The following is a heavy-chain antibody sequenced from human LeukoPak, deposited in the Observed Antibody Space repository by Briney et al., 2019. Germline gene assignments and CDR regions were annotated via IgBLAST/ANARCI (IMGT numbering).Heavy chain of an antibody. CDR2: IYSGGST. CDR3: ARVSSSDSDVLDWFDP. Sequence: GGSLRLSCAASGFTVSSNYMSWVRQAPGKGLEWVSVIYSGGSTYYADSVKGRFTISRDNSKNTLYLQMNSLRAEDTAVYYCARVSSSDSDVLDWFDPWGQGTLVTVSS. D-gene: IGHD6-13*01. V-gene: IGHV3-53*01. J-gene: IGHJ5*02. CDR1: GFTVSSNY.